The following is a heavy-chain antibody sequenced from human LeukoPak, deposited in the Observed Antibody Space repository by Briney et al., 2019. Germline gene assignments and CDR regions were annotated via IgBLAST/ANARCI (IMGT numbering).Heavy chain of an antibody. CDR2: IYYSGST. V-gene: IGHV4-39*01. CDR1: GGSISSSSYY. J-gene: IGHJ4*02. Sequence: SETLSLTCTVSGGSISSSSYYWGWIRQPPGKGLGWIGSIYYSGSTYYNPSLKSRVTISVDTSKNQFSLKLSSVTAADTAVYYCARHRGVDYDFWSGYLVGLGYHFDYWGQGILVTVSS. D-gene: IGHD3-3*01. CDR3: ARHRGVDYDFWSGYLVGLGYHFDY.